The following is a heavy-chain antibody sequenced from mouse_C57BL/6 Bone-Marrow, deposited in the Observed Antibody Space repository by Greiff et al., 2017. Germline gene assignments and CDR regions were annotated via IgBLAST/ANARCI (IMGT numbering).Heavy chain of an antibody. D-gene: IGHD1-1*01. CDR1: GFNIKDDY. V-gene: IGHV14-4*01. CDR2: IDPENGDT. J-gene: IGHJ2*01. CDR3: TPITTVVATDY. Sequence: VQLQQSGAELVRPGASVKLSCTASGFNIKDDYMHWVKQRPEQGLEWIGWIDPENGDTEYASKFQGKATITAETSSNTAYLQLSSLTSEDTAVYYCTPITTVVATDYWGQGTTLTVSS.